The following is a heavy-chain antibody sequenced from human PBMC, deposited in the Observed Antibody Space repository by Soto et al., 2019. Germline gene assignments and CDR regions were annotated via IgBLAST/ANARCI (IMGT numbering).Heavy chain of an antibody. Sequence: GASPKVSCKASGYTFTDYFIHWVRQAPGQGFEWMGWINPNSRGTNYAQKFQGRVTMTRDTSNSTAYMELRGLTSDDTAVYYCARVTLKAGNWFDPWGQGTLVTVSS. J-gene: IGHJ5*02. V-gene: IGHV1-2*02. CDR3: ARVTLKAGNWFDP. CDR2: INPNSRGT. CDR1: GYTFTDYF.